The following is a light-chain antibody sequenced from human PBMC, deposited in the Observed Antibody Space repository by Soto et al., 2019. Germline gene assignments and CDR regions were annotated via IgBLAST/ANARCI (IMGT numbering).Light chain of an antibody. CDR3: QQYTNWPRPLT. J-gene: IGKJ4*01. CDR2: GAS. CDR1: ENSYRN. Sequence: EIVVTQSPATLSMSPGERATLFCRANENSYRNFAWYQQKPGQVPRLLIYGASTRATGIPARFSGSGSGTEFTLTISSLQSEDFAVYYCQQYTNWPRPLTVGGGTKVEIK. V-gene: IGKV3-15*01.